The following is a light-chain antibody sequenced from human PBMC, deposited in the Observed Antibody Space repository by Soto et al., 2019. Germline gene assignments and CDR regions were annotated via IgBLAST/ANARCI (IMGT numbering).Light chain of an antibody. CDR3: QQYNNWPSWT. V-gene: IGKV3-15*01. Sequence: EIVLTQSAATLSLSPGERATLSCGASEIVAGYLAWYQHKPGLPPRLLXXETSTRGTGIPARFSGSGFGTEITLTISSLQSEDFAVYYCQQYNNWPSWTFGQGTKVDIK. J-gene: IGKJ1*01. CDR2: ETS. CDR1: EIVAGY.